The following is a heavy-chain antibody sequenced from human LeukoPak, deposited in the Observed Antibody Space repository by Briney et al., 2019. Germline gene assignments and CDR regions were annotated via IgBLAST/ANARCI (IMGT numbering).Heavy chain of an antibody. V-gene: IGHV3-30*18. CDR3: AKDIVVVVAATHVPVDP. CDR1: GFTFSSYG. Sequence: GGSLRLSCAASGFTFSSYGMHWVRQAPGKGLEWVAVISYDGGNKYYADSVKGRFTISRDNFKNTLYLQMNSLRAEDTAVYYCAKDIVVVVAATHVPVDPWGQGTLVTVSS. D-gene: IGHD2-15*01. CDR2: ISYDGGNK. J-gene: IGHJ5*02.